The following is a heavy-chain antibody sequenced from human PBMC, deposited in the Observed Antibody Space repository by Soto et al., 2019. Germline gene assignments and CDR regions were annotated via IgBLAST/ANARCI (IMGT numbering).Heavy chain of an antibody. D-gene: IGHD3-22*01. CDR2: ISSSSSYI. J-gene: IGHJ6*02. Sequence: PGGSLRLSCAASGFTFSSYSMNWVRQAPGKGLEWVSSISSSSSYIYYADSVKGRLTISRDNAKNSLYLQMNSLRAEDTAVYYCASREIVGNYYYYGMDVWGQGTTVTVSS. CDR1: GFTFSSYS. V-gene: IGHV3-21*01. CDR3: ASREIVGNYYYYGMDV.